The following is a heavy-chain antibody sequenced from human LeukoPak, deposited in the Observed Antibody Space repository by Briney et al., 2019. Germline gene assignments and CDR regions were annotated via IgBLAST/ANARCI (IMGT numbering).Heavy chain of an antibody. Sequence: GGSLRLSCAASGFTFSSYGMHWVRQAPGRGLEWVAVISYDGSNKYYADSVKGRFTISRDNSKNTLYLQMNSLRAEDTAVYYCAKEGAILRGYSVTFFDYWGQGTLVTVSS. D-gene: IGHD5/OR15-5a*01. V-gene: IGHV3-30*18. CDR2: ISYDGSNK. J-gene: IGHJ4*02. CDR1: GFTFSSYG. CDR3: AKEGAILRGYSVTFFDY.